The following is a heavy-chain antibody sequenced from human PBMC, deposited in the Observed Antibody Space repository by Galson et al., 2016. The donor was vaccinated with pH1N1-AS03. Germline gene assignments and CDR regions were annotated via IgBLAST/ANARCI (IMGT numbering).Heavy chain of an antibody. CDR1: GFSVGDNY. J-gene: IGHJ4*02. D-gene: IGHD3-10*01. CDR2: MYSGGST. V-gene: IGHV3-53*01. Sequence: SLRLSCAVSGFSVGDNYITWVRQAPGKGLEWVAVMYSGGSTYYADSVRGRFTIPRDTSRDTVFLQMNSLRGDDSALYFCARARLLPDPLDVWGLGTLVTVSS. CDR3: ARARLLPDPLDV.